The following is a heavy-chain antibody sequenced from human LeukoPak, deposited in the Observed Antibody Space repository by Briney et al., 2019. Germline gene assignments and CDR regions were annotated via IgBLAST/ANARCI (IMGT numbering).Heavy chain of an antibody. CDR2: INHNGNVN. Sequence: GGSLRLSCAASGFTFSSYWMNWARQAPGKGLEWVASINHNGNVNYYVDSVKGRFTISRDNAKNSVYLQMNSLRAEDTAVYYCARLVCSTIPCYGKFYFDSWGQGTLVPVSS. D-gene: IGHD2-2*01. CDR1: GFTFSSYW. CDR3: ARLVCSTIPCYGKFYFDS. J-gene: IGHJ4*02. V-gene: IGHV3-7*01.